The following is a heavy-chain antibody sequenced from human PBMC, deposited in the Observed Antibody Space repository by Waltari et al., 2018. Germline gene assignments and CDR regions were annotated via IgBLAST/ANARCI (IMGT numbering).Heavy chain of an antibody. CDR1: GLNISQHA. J-gene: IGHJ4*02. Sequence: AQLVESEVSLVQPGGSLNLSFSFSGLNISQHANHSVRQASGKGTDGVGRSRSGFKGVATAYGGSVQGRCTSCRDDSKNTVYLERNSLKTDETGVYYCMSPFEMGIDWGQGTLVAVAS. D-gene: IGHD7-27*01. CDR2: SRSGFKGVAT. V-gene: IGHV3-73*01. CDR3: MSPFEMGID.